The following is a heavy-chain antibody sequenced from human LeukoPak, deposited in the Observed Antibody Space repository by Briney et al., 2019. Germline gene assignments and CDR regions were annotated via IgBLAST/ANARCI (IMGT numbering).Heavy chain of an antibody. Sequence: SVTVSFKASGGTFTSYTISWVRQAPGQGLEWMGRIIPILGIANYAQKFQGRVTITADKSTSTAYMELSSLRSEDTAVYYCARGRYCSGGSCYSGSGAFDIWGQGTMVTVSS. J-gene: IGHJ3*02. CDR3: ARGRYCSGGSCYSGSGAFDI. CDR2: IIPILGIA. V-gene: IGHV1-69*02. CDR1: GGTFTSYT. D-gene: IGHD2-15*01.